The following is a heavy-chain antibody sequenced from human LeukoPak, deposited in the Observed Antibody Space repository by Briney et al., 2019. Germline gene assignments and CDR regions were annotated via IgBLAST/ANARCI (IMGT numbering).Heavy chain of an antibody. CDR3: ARGQRPTDITIFLTPFYYHMDV. Sequence: PRASVKVYCKASGGTFGNYAISWVRQAPGHGLEWMGGIIPIYGTTNYAQKFQGRVTITTDESTSSAYMELSSLRSEDTAVYYCARGQRPTDITIFLTPFYYHMDVWGKGTTVTVS. CDR2: IIPIYGTT. CDR1: GGTFGNYA. V-gene: IGHV1-69*05. J-gene: IGHJ6*03. D-gene: IGHD3-9*01.